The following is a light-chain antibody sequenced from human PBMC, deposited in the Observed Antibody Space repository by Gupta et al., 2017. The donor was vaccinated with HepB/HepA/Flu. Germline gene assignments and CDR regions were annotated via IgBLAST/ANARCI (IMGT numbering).Light chain of an antibody. CDR3: NSRDSSGNHYV. V-gene: IGLV3-19*01. Sequence: SSDLTPHPAVSVALGQTVRITCQGDSLRSYYASWYQQKPGQAPVLVIYGKNNRPSGIPDRFSGSSSGNTASLTITGAQAEDEADYYCNSRDSSGNHYVFGTGTKVTVL. CDR2: GKN. J-gene: IGLJ1*01. CDR1: SLRSYY.